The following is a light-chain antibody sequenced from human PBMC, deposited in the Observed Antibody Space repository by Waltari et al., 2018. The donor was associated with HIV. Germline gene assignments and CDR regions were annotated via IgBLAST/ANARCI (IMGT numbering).Light chain of an antibody. CDR2: EVT. CDR3: TSYTANDTLL. Sequence: QSALTQPASVSGSPGQSITISCTGTSSDFVFYGSISWYQQVPGKVPKVIIYEVTSRPSGVSNRFSGSKSGHTASLIISGLQAEDEGDYFCTSYTANDTLLFGGGTKVTVL. CDR1: SSDFVFYGS. V-gene: IGLV2-14*01. J-gene: IGLJ2*01.